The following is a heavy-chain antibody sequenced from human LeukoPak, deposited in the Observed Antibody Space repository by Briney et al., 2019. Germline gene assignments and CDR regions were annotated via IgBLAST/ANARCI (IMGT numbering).Heavy chain of an antibody. D-gene: IGHD2-15*01. CDR2: IYYSLAT. CDR1: GDSIRTYY. V-gene: IGHV4-59*01. J-gene: IGHJ4*02. CDR3: ARGGYCTGGSCFPNFDF. Sequence: SETLSLTCTVSGDSIRTYYWSWIRQPPGKGLEWIGYIYYSLATNYNPSLKSRVTISGDASKNQVSLMLTSVSAADTAFYYCARGGYCTGGSCFPNFDFWGQGILVTISS.